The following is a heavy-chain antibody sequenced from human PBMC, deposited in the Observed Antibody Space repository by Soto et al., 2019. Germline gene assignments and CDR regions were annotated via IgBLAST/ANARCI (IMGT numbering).Heavy chain of an antibody. V-gene: IGHV4-34*01. CDR2: INHSGST. D-gene: IGHD2-2*01. Sequence: PSETLSLTCAVYGGSFSGYYWSWIRQPPGKGLEWIGEINHSGSTNYNPSLKSRVTISVDTSKNQFSLKLSSVTAADTAVYYCARVLYCSSTSCYYHWFDPWGQGTLVTVS. J-gene: IGHJ5*02. CDR1: GGSFSGYY. CDR3: ARVLYCSSTSCYYHWFDP.